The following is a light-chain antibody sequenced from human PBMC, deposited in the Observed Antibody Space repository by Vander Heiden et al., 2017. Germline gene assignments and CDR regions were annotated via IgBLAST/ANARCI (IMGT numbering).Light chain of an antibody. V-gene: IGKV1-5*01. J-gene: IGKJ1*01. CDR2: DAS. CDR3: QQYNSYSPWA. Sequence: DIQMTQSPSTLSASVGDRVTITCRASKSISSWLAWYQQKPGKAPKLLIYDASSLESGVPSRFSGSGSGTEFTLTISSPQPDDFATYYCQQYNSYSPWAFGQGTKVEIK. CDR1: KSISSW.